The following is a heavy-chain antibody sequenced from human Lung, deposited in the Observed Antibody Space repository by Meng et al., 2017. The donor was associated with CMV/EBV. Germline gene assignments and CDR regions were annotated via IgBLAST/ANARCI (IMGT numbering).Heavy chain of an antibody. D-gene: IGHD3-10*01. V-gene: IGHV4-31*03. J-gene: IGHJ6*02. CDR1: GGSISCGGYY. CDR3: ASKPDYYGSGSYYYYGMDV. Sequence: LXXTVSGGSISCGGYYLSWIRQHPGNGLDWIGYIYYSGSTYYNPSLKSRVTISVDTSKNQFSLKLSSVTAADTAGYYCASKPDYYGSGSYYYYGMDVWGQGTXVTVSS. CDR2: IYYSGST.